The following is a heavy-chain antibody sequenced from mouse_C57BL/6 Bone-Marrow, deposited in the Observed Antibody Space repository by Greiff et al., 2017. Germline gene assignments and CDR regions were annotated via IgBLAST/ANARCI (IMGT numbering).Heavy chain of an antibody. CDR1: GFTFSDYG. CDR3: ASYYYGSSYEDY. Sequence: EVQLVESGGGLVKPGGSLKLSCAASGFTFSDYGMHWVRQAPEKGLEWVAYISSGSSTIYYADKVKGRFTISRDNAKNTLFLQMTSLRSEDTAMCYCASYYYGSSYEDYWGQGTTLTVSS. D-gene: IGHD1-1*01. J-gene: IGHJ2*01. CDR2: ISSGSSTI. V-gene: IGHV5-17*01.